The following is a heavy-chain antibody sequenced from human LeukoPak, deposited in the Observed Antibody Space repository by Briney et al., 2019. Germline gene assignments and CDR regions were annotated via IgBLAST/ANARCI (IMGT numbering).Heavy chain of an antibody. J-gene: IGHJ4*02. V-gene: IGHV4-34*01. D-gene: IGHD4-23*01. CDR3: AGVGYGGTHDY. Sequence: SETLSLTCAVYGGSFNGYYWSWIRQPPGKGLEWIGEINHSGSTNYNPSLKSRVTISVDTSKNQFSLKLSSVTAADTAVYYCAGVGYGGTHDYWGQGTLVTVSS. CDR1: GGSFNGYY. CDR2: INHSGST.